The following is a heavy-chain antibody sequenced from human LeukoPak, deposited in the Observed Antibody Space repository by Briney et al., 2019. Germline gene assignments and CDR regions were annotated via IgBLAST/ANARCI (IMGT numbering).Heavy chain of an antibody. Sequence: SQTLSLTCAISGDIVSSNSAAWNWVRQSPSRGLEWLGRTYYRSKWYNDYAVSVKSRITINPDTSKNQFSLQLNSVTPEDTAVYYCARDPGLAGATGFDYWGQGTLVTVSS. CDR1: GDIVSSNSAA. D-gene: IGHD1-26*01. CDR3: ARDPGLAGATGFDY. CDR2: TYYRSKWYN. J-gene: IGHJ4*02. V-gene: IGHV6-1*01.